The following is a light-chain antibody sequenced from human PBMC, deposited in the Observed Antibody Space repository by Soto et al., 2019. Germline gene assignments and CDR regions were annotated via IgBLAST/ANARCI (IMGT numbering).Light chain of an antibody. V-gene: IGKV3-20*01. Sequence: EIVMTQSPATLSVSPGERATLSCRASQSVSSSYLAWYQQKPGQAPRLLIYGASSRATDIPDRFSGGGSGTDFTLTISRLEPEDFAVYYCQHYADSPHTFGQGTKVDIK. J-gene: IGKJ2*01. CDR2: GAS. CDR1: QSVSSSY. CDR3: QHYADSPHT.